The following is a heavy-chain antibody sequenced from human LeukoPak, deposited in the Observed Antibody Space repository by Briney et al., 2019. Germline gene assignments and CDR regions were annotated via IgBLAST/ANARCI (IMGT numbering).Heavy chain of an antibody. D-gene: IGHD4-17*01. V-gene: IGHV4-34*01. CDR2: MNHSGRT. J-gene: IGHJ4*02. CDR1: GASFSGYC. CDR3: ARLSTVTTLGAAFDY. Sequence: SETLSLTCAVYGASFSGYCWSWVRQPPGKGLEWVGEMNHSGRTTYNPALKSRATIPIDTSKNPFSLKLSSVTAADTAVYDCARLSTVTTLGAAFDYWGQGTLVTVSS.